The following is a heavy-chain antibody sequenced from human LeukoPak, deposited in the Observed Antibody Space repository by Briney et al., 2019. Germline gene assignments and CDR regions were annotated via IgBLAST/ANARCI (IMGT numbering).Heavy chain of an antibody. J-gene: IGHJ4*02. CDR2: INPSGGST. CDR3: ARDRDGYMDY. Sequence: ASVKVSCKASGYTFTSYYMHWVRQAPGQGLEWMGIINPSGGSTSYAQKFQGRVTMTRDTSISTAYMELSRLRSDDTAVYYCARDRDGYMDYWGQGTLVTVSS. V-gene: IGHV1-46*01. CDR1: GYTFTSYY. D-gene: IGHD5-24*01.